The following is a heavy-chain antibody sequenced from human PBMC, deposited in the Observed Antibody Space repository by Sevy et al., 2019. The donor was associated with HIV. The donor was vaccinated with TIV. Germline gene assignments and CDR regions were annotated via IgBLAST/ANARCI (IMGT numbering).Heavy chain of an antibody. D-gene: IGHD3-9*01. V-gene: IGHV3-30*02. CDR2: IWYDGSNK. CDR1: GFTFSDYA. CDR3: AKLVVPAASNDDILTGYPDLRVNYGMDV. Sequence: GGSLRLSCAAPGFTFSDYAIHWVRQAPGKGLEWVAFIWYDGSNKYYTDFVKGRFAISRDNSKNTLYLQMNSLRVEDTAVYYWAKLVVPAASNDDILTGYPDLRVNYGMDVWGQGTTVTVSS. J-gene: IGHJ6*02.